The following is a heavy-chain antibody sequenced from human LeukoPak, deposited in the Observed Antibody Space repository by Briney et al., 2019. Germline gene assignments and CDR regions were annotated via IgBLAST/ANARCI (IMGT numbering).Heavy chain of an antibody. CDR3: ARHVLSAAEGNYYYYMDV. V-gene: IGHV5-51*01. Sequence: PGESLKISCKGSGYSFTSYWIGWVRQMPGKGLEWMGIIYLGDSDTRYSPSFQGQVTISADKSISTAYLQWSSLKASDTAMYYCARHVLSAAEGNYYYYMDVWGKGTTVTVSS. CDR2: IYLGDSDT. CDR1: GYSFTSYW. D-gene: IGHD6-13*01. J-gene: IGHJ6*03.